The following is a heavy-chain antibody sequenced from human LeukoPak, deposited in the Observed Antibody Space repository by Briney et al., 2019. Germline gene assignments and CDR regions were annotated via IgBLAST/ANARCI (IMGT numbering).Heavy chain of an antibody. J-gene: IGHJ3*02. D-gene: IGHD2-2*01. Sequence: GASVKVSCKASGYTFTNYYMHWVRQAPGQGLEWMGIINPSGGSTNYAQKFQGRVTMTRDTSTSTVYMELSSLRSEDTAVYYCSRCMSSMGYYLIWGQGTMVTVSS. CDR1: GYTFTNYY. CDR2: INPSGGST. V-gene: IGHV1-46*01. CDR3: SRCMSSMGYYLI.